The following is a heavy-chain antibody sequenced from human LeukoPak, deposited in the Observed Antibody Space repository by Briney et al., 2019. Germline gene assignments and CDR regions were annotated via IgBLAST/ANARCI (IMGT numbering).Heavy chain of an antibody. D-gene: IGHD3-10*01. CDR3: ARRSAYGSGSYYVDY. CDR2: MSPNSGNT. CDR1: GYTFTSYD. V-gene: IGHV1-8*03. J-gene: IGHJ4*02. Sequence: ASVKVSCKASGYTFTSYDISWVRQGTGQGLEWMGGMSPNSGNTGYAQKFHARDTITRNTSITTTYMELSSLRSEDTAVYYCARRSAYGSGSYYVDYWGQGTLVTVSS.